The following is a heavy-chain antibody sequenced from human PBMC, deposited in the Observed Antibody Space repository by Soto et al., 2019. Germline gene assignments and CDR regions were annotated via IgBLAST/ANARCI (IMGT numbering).Heavy chain of an antibody. CDR2: IKRSGGST. CDR1: GYTFTSYY. Sequence: ASVKVSCKASGYTFTSYYMHWVRQPPGPGLESMGIIKRSGGSTSYAQKFQGRVTMTRDTYTSTVYMELSSLRSEDTAVYYCARVHRFYDFWSGYYFGRMDVWGQGTTVTVSS. V-gene: IGHV1-46*01. D-gene: IGHD3-3*01. J-gene: IGHJ6*02. CDR3: ARVHRFYDFWSGYYFGRMDV.